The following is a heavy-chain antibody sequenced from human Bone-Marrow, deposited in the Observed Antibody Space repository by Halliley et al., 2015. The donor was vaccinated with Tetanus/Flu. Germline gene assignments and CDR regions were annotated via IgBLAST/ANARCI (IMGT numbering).Heavy chain of an antibody. J-gene: IGHJ3*02. CDR1: GYTFTSYG. D-gene: IGHD6-13*01. CDR3: ARDLGKYSSSWYDAFDI. Sequence: QLVQSGAEVKKPGASVKVSCKASGYTFTSYGISWVRQAPGQGLEWMGWISAYNGNTNYAQKLRGRVTMTTDTSTSTAYMELRSLRSDDTAVYYCARDLGKYSSSWYDAFDIWGQGTMVTVSS. CDR2: ISAYNGNT. V-gene: IGHV1-18*01.